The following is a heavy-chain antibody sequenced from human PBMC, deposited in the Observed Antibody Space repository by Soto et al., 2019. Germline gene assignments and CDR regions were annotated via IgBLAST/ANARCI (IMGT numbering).Heavy chain of an antibody. Sequence: PGGSLRLSCEASGFTFNDYHMSWIRQAPGKGLEWVSHITNINIRMYYADSVKGRFTISRDNAKKSLYLQMDSLRAEDTAIYYCVKVSTCYGILTGYYSTNFFDPWGQGTLVTVSS. CDR2: ITNINIRM. CDR3: VKVSTCYGILTGYYSTNFFDP. D-gene: IGHD3-9*01. CDR1: GFTFNDYH. J-gene: IGHJ5*02. V-gene: IGHV3-11*01.